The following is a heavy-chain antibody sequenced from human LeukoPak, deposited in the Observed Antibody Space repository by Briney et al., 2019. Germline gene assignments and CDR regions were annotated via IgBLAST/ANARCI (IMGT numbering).Heavy chain of an antibody. J-gene: IGHJ4*02. CDR2: IIPIFGTA. Sequence: ASVKVSCKASGGTFSSYAISWVRQAPGQGLEWMGGIIPIFGTANYAQKFQGRVTITADKSTSTAYMELSSLRSEDTAVYYCARAGSTRNYFDYWGQGTLVTVSS. V-gene: IGHV1-69*06. CDR1: GGTFSSYA. CDR3: ARAGSTRNYFDY. D-gene: IGHD2-2*01.